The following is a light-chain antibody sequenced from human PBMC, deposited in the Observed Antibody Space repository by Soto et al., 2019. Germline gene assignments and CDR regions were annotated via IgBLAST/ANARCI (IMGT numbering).Light chain of an antibody. CDR2: EVS. CDR3: SSFTSGSTL. CDR1: SSDVGGYNF. J-gene: IGLJ1*01. Sequence: QSALTQPASVSGSPGQSITISCTGTSSDVGGYNFVSWYQQHPGKDPKLMIYEVSNRPSGVSNRFSGSKSGNTASLTISGLQAEDEADYYCSSFTSGSTLFGTGTKLTVL. V-gene: IGLV2-14*01.